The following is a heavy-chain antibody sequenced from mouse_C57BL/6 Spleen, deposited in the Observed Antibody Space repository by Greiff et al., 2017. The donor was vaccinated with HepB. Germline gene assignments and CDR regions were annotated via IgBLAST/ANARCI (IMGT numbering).Heavy chain of an antibody. J-gene: IGHJ2*01. CDR2: IYPGSGST. CDR1: GYTFTSYW. Sequence: QVQLQQPGAELVKPGASVKMSCKASGYTFTSYWITWVKQRPGQGLEWIGDIYPGSGSTNYNEKFKSKATLTVDTSSSTAYMQLSSLTSEDSAVYYGARNPPVRFYYYGSSFDYWGQGTPLTVSS. CDR3: ARNPPVRFYYYGSSFDY. D-gene: IGHD1-1*01. V-gene: IGHV1-55*01.